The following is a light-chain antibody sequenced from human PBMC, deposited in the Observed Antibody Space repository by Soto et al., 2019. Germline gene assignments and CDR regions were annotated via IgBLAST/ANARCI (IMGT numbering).Light chain of an antibody. J-gene: IGLJ3*02. Sequence: QPVLTQSSSASASLGSSVKLTCTLSSGHSSYIIAWHQQQPGKAPRYLMKLEGSGSYNKGSGVPARFSGSSSGADRYLTISNLQFEDEADYYCETWVSKTHTVFGGGTKLTVL. CDR2: LEGSGSY. CDR1: SGHSSYI. V-gene: IGLV4-60*02. CDR3: ETWVSKTHTV.